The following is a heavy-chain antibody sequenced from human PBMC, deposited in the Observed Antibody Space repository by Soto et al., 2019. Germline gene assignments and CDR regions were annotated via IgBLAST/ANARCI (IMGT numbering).Heavy chain of an antibody. CDR1: GFTFSSYG. V-gene: IGHV3-30*18. J-gene: IGHJ6*02. CDR3: AKDRTSIAAAARGYYYGMDV. D-gene: IGHD6-13*01. Sequence: PGGSLRLSFGASGFTFSSYGMHWVLQAPGNGLECVAVIPYDGSNKYYADSVKGRFSLTRDNSKNTLYLQMNSLRAEDTAVYYCAKDRTSIAAAARGYYYGMDVWGQGTTVTVSS. CDR2: IPYDGSNK.